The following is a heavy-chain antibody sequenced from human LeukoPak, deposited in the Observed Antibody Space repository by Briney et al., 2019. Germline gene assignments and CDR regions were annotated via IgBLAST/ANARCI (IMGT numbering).Heavy chain of an antibody. CDR3: AKDPHTGWALDM. D-gene: IGHD6-19*01. V-gene: IGHV3-30*02. CDR2: IWYDGSNK. CDR1: GFTFSSYA. Sequence: GGSLSLSCAASGFTFSSYAMHWVRQAPGKGLEWVAFIWYDGSNKYHADSVKGRFTISRDNSNNTLYLQMNSLRAEDTAVYYCAKDPHTGWALDMWSQGTMVTVSS. J-gene: IGHJ3*02.